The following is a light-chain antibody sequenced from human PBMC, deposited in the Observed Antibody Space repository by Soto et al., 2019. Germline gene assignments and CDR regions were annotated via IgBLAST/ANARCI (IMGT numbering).Light chain of an antibody. CDR3: QHYNSYSEA. CDR1: QTISSW. CDR2: KAS. V-gene: IGKV1-5*03. J-gene: IGKJ1*01. Sequence: DIQMTQSPSTLSGSVGDRVTITCRASQTISSWLAWYQQKPGKAPKLQIYKASTLKSGAPSRFSGSGSGTEFTLTISSLQPDDFATYYCQHYNSYSEAFGQGTKVDIK.